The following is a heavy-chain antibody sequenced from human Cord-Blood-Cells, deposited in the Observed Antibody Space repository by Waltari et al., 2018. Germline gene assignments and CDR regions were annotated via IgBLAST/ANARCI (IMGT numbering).Heavy chain of an antibody. CDR3: WGNWNYFDY. V-gene: IGHV3-7*01. CDR2: IKQDGSEK. J-gene: IGHJ4*02. D-gene: IGHD1-20*01. CDR1: GFTFSSYW. Sequence: EVQLVESGGGLVQPGGSLRLSCAASGFTFSSYWLSWVRQAPGKGLEWVANIKQDGSEKYYVDSVKGRFTISRDNAKNSLYLQMNSLRAEDMAVYYCWGNWNYFDYWGQGTLVTVSS.